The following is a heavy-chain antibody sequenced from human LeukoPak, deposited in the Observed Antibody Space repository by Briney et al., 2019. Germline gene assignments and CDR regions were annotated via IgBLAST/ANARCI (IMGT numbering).Heavy chain of an antibody. CDR3: ASLPSRY. J-gene: IGHJ4*02. D-gene: IGHD5/OR15-5a*01. CDR1: GGSISSNY. V-gene: IGHV3-53*01. CDR2: IYSGGST. Sequence: TSETLSLTCTVSGGSISSNYMSWVRQAPGKGLEWVSVIYSGGSTYYADSVKGRFTISRDNSKNTLYLQMNSLRAEDTAVYYCASLPSRYWGQGTLVTVSS.